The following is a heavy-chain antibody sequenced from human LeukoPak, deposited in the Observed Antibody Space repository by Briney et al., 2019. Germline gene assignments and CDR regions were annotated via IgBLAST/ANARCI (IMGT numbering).Heavy chain of an antibody. D-gene: IGHD3-10*01. V-gene: IGHV3-48*04. Sequence: GGSLRLSCVASGFTFSSYSINWVRQAPGKGLEWVAYISSSSHRTYYAGSVKGRFTISRDNAKNSLFLQMDSLRPEDTAMYYCAGPTKTDSGTKDIDYWGQGTLVTVSS. CDR2: ISSSSHRT. CDR1: GFTFSSYS. CDR3: AGPTKTDSGTKDIDY. J-gene: IGHJ4*02.